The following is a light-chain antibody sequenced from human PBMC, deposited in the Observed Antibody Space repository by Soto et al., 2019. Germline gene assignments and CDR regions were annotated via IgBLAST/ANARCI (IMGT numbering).Light chain of an antibody. V-gene: IGLV1-47*01. CDR2: RTD. Sequence: QSVLTQPPSASGTPGQRVTISCSGGSSNIEGNFVYWYQQLPGAAPKLLIYRTDQRPSGVPDRFSGSKSGTSASLAISGLRSEDEDDYFCATWDDSLSAAVFGGGTQLTVL. CDR1: SSNIEGNF. J-gene: IGLJ7*01. CDR3: ATWDDSLSAAV.